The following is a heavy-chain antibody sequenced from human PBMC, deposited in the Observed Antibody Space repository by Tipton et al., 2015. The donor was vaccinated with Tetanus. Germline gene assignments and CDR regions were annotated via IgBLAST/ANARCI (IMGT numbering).Heavy chain of an antibody. V-gene: IGHV3-30-3*01. CDR2: ISDNGGIT. CDR1: GFTFSSYA. Sequence: SLRLSCAASGFTFSSYAIQWVRQAPGKGLEWVAVISDNGGITFYGDSVKGRFTISRDNSKNTLYLQMNSLRIEDTAIYYCARGLPREPFYFDYWGQGKQVIVSS. CDR3: ARGLPREPFYFDY. J-gene: IGHJ4*02. D-gene: IGHD1-26*01.